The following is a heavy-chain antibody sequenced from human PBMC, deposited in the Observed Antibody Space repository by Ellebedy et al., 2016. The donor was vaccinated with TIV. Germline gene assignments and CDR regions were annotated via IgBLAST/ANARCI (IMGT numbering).Heavy chain of an antibody. CDR3: ARRPAYCSSTSCYSHDY. Sequence: SETLSLTCAVYGGSFSGYYWSWIRQPPGKGLEWIGSIYYSGSTYYNPSLKSRVTISVDTSKNQFSLKLSSVTAADTAVYYCARRPAYCSSTSCYSHDYWGQGTLVTVSS. D-gene: IGHD2-2*01. V-gene: IGHV4-34*01. CDR1: GGSFSGYY. CDR2: IYYSGST. J-gene: IGHJ4*02.